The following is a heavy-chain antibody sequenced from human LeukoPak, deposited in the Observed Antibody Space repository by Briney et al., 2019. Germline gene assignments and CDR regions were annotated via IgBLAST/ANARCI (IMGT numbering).Heavy chain of an antibody. CDR2: IFYSGST. J-gene: IGHJ3*02. CDR3: ARPGPDYGDYRAFDI. CDR1: GGSISSTTYY. D-gene: IGHD4-17*01. Sequence: PSETLPLTCTVSGGSISSTTYYWGWIRQPPGKGLEWIGSIFYSGSTYYNPSLKSRVTLSVDTSRNQFSLRLSSVTAADTAVYYCARPGPDYGDYRAFDIWGQGTMVTVSS. V-gene: IGHV4-39*01.